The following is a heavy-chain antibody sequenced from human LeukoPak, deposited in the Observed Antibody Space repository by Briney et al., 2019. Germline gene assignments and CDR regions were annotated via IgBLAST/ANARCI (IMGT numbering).Heavy chain of an antibody. D-gene: IGHD3-16*01. CDR1: GYTFTHYG. V-gene: IGHV1-18*01. Sequence: ASVKASCKASGYTFTHYGITWVRQSPGQGLAWMGWINTYNGDTKCAQKLQGRVTMTTDTSTSTAFMELTSLRSDDSAVYYCARGIRSPLFDYWGLGTLVTVSP. J-gene: IGHJ4*02. CDR3: ARGIRSPLFDY. CDR2: INTYNGDT.